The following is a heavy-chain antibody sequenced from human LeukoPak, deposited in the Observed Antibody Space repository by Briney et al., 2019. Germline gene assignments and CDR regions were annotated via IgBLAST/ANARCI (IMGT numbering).Heavy chain of an antibody. D-gene: IGHD6-19*01. CDR2: ISSSSSYI. CDR3: ARQKSGVAVAGPGDH. J-gene: IGHJ4*02. V-gene: IGHV3-21*01. Sequence: PGGSLRLSCAASGFTFSSYSMNWVRQAPGKGLEWVSSISSSSSYIYYADSVKGRFTISRDNAKNSLYLRMNSLRVEDAAVYYCARQKSGVAVAGPGDHWGQGTLVTVSS. CDR1: GFTFSSYS.